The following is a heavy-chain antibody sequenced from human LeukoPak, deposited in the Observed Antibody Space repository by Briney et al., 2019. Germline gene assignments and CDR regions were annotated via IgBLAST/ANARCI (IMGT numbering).Heavy chain of an antibody. D-gene: IGHD3-10*01. CDR3: ARDRDYYGSGSYLAY. CDR1: GFTFDDYA. J-gene: IGHJ4*02. Sequence: SGGSLRLSCAASGFTFDDYAMHWVRQAPGKGLEWVSGISWNSGSIGYADSVKGRFTISRDNAKNSLYLQMNSLRAEDTAVYYCARDRDYYGSGSYLAYWGQGTLVTVSS. CDR2: ISWNSGSI. V-gene: IGHV3-9*01.